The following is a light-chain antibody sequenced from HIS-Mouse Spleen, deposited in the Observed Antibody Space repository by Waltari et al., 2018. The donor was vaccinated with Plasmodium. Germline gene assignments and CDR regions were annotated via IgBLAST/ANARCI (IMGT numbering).Light chain of an antibody. CDR2: TNN. CDR1: ITNTARNS. Sequence: QSVLTQPPSASGTPGQRVTTSCSGSITNTARNSVYWYQQPPGTAPKLLIYTNNQRPSGVPDRFSGSKSGTSASLAISGLRSEDEADYYCAAWDDSLSGPVFGGGTKLTVL. J-gene: IGLJ3*02. V-gene: IGLV1-47*01. CDR3: AAWDDSLSGPV.